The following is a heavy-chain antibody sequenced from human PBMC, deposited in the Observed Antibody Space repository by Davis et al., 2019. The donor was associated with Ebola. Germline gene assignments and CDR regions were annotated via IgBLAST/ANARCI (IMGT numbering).Heavy chain of an antibody. CDR1: GGTFSSYA. V-gene: IGHV1-69*06. J-gene: IGHJ4*02. CDR2: IIPIFGTA. CDR3: ARDLSVRTLDY. Sequence: SVKVSCKASGGTFSSYAISWVRQAPGQGLEWMGGIIPIFGTANYAQKFQGRVTITADKSTSTAYMELRSLRSDDTAVYYCARDLSVRTLDYWGQGTLVTVSS. D-gene: IGHD3-10*01.